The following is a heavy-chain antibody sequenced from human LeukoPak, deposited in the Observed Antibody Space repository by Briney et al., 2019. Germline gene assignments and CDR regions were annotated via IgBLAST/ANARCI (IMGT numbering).Heavy chain of an antibody. Sequence: SETLSLTCTVSGGSVSSGDYSWSWIRQPPGKGLEWIGYVHYSGCTDYNPSLKSRVTISVDTSKNQFSLKLTSVTAADTAVYHCAREDSSGYYRHYFDFWGQGTLVTVST. D-gene: IGHD3-22*01. V-gene: IGHV4-61*08. CDR1: GGSVSSGDYS. CDR3: AREDSSGYYRHYFDF. J-gene: IGHJ4*02. CDR2: VHYSGCT.